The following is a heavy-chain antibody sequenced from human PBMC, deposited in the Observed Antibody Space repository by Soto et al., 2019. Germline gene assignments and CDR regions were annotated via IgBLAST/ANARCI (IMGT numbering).Heavy chain of an antibody. CDR3: ASSIAARPNWFDP. V-gene: IGHV1-69*13. CDR2: IIPIFGTA. CDR1: GGTFSSYA. D-gene: IGHD6-6*01. Sequence: ASVKVSCKASGGTFSSYAISWVRQAPGQGLEWMGGIIPIFGTANYAQKFQGRVTITADESTSTAYMELSSLRSEDTAVYYCASSIAARPNWFDPWGQGTLVTVSS. J-gene: IGHJ5*02.